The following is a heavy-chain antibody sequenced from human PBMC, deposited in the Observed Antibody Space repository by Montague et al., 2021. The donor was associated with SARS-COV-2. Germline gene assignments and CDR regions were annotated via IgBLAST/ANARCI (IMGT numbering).Heavy chain of an antibody. J-gene: IGHJ3*02. Sequence: SLRLSCAASGFTFSNYDMNWVRQAPGKGPEWISYISTSAYTTSYADSVKGRFTISRDNGKNSLYLQMNGLRVEDTAVYYCTRDYRSIVGDGLDIWGQGTTVTVSS. CDR3: TRDYRSIVGDGLDI. D-gene: IGHD3-3*02. V-gene: IGHV3-48*03. CDR2: ISTSAYTT. CDR1: GFTFSNYD.